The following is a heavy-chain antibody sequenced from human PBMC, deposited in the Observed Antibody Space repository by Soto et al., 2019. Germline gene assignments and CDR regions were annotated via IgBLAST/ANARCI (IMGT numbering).Heavy chain of an antibody. D-gene: IGHD2-8*02. CDR3: ARVLVEGEYYYGMDV. Sequence: ASVKVSCKASGYTFTGYYMHWVRQAPGRGLEWMGWINPNSGGTNYAQKFQGRVTMTRDTSISTAYMELSRLRSDDTAVYYCARVLVEGEYYYGMDVWGQGTTVTVSS. CDR1: GYTFTGYY. CDR2: INPNSGGT. J-gene: IGHJ6*02. V-gene: IGHV1-2*02.